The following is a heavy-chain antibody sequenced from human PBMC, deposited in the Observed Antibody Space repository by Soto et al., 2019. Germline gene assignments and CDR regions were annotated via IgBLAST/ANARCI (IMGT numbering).Heavy chain of an antibody. CDR1: GYTFTSYD. D-gene: IGHD3-3*01. CDR2: MNPNSGNT. V-gene: IGHV1-8*01. Sequence: GASVKVSCKASGYTFTSYDINWVRQATGQGLEWMGWMNPNSGNTGYAQKFQGRVTMTRNTSISTAYMELSSLRSEDTAVYYCARDKVLRFLEWSTNYYGMDVWGQGTTVTVS. J-gene: IGHJ6*02. CDR3: ARDKVLRFLEWSTNYYGMDV.